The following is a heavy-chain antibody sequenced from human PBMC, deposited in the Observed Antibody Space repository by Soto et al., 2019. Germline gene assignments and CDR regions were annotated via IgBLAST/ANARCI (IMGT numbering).Heavy chain of an antibody. CDR1: GFTFSSCG. V-gene: IGHV3-30*18. CDR2: VTYEENEI. D-gene: IGHD5-12*01. Sequence: QVQLVESGGGVIQPGRSLRLSCAASGFTFSSCGMHWVRRAPGKGLEWVAVVTYEENEIHYADSVKGRFTISRDNSKNMVYLEMDSLRVEDKAVYYCVKEQSSGYWRTADYWGQGTRITVSS. J-gene: IGHJ4*02. CDR3: VKEQSSGYWRTADY.